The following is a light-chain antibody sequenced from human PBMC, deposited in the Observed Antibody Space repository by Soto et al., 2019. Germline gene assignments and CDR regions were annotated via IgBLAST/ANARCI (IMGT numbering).Light chain of an antibody. J-gene: IGKJ1*01. CDR1: QSVGRY. V-gene: IGKV3-11*01. CDR2: DTS. CDR3: QQRSDSPT. Sequence: EIVLTQSPAPLSLSPGERATLSCRASQSVGRYLAWYQQKPGQAPRLLIYDTSNRATGIPARFSGGGSGTDFTLTISSLEPEDYAVYYCQQRSDSPTFGQGTKVDIK.